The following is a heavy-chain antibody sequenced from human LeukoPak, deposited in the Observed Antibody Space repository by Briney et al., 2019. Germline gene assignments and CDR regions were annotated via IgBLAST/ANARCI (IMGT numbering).Heavy chain of an antibody. J-gene: IGHJ4*02. V-gene: IGHV1-18*01. CDR2: ISAYNGNT. CDR3: ARGQNVLLWFGELCPFDY. Sequence: GASVKVSCKASGYTFTSYGISWVRQAPGQGLEWMGWISAYNGNTNYAQKLQGRVTMTTDTSTSTAYMELRSLRSDDTAVYYCARGQNVLLWFGELCPFDYWGQGTLVTVSS. CDR1: GYTFTSYG. D-gene: IGHD3-10*01.